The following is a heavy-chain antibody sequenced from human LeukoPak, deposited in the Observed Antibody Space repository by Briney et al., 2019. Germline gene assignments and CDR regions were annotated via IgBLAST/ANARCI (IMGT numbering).Heavy chain of an antibody. CDR2: INPSAGST. CDR3: ARGGCGDSAAPFDD. V-gene: IGHV1-46*01. CDR1: GYTFTSCY. J-gene: IGHJ4*02. D-gene: IGHD2-21*02. Sequence: ASVKVSCKTSGYTFTSCYMHWVRQAPGQGLEWMGMINPSAGSTRYAQKFQGRVTMTTDTSTSTVYMELSSLRPEDTAVYYCARGGCGDSAAPFDDWGQGTLVPVSS.